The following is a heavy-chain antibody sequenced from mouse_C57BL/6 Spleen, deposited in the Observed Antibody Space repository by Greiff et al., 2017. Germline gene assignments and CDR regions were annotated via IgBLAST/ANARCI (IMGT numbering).Heavy chain of an antibody. V-gene: IGHV1-80*01. Sequence: QVQLQQSGAELVKPGASVKISCKASGYAFSSYWMNWVKQRPGKGLEWIGQIYPGDGDTNYNGKFKGKATLTADKSSSTAYMQLSSLTSEDSAVYFCARSITTAPWYFDVWGTGTTVTVSS. CDR2: IYPGDGDT. CDR3: ARSITTAPWYFDV. CDR1: GYAFSSYW. J-gene: IGHJ1*03. D-gene: IGHD1-2*01.